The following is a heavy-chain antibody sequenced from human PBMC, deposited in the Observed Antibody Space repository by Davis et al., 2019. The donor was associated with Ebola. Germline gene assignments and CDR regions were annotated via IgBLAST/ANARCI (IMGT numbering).Heavy chain of an antibody. CDR3: ARSLVGSWYVVNY. D-gene: IGHD6-13*01. V-gene: IGHV3-23*01. Sequence: GESLKISCAASGFTFSSYAMSWVRQAPGKGLEWVSAISGSGGSTYYADSVKGRFTISRDNAKNSLYLQMNSLRDEDTAVYYCARSLVGSWYVVNYWGQGTLVTVSS. CDR2: ISGSGGST. J-gene: IGHJ4*02. CDR1: GFTFSSYA.